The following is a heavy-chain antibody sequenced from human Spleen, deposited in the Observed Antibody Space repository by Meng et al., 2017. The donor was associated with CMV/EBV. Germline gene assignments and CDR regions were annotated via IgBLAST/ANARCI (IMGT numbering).Heavy chain of an antibody. Sequence: GGSLRLSCAASGFPFDDYAMHWVRQAPGKGLEWVSGISWNSYSIRYADSVKGRFTISRDNAKNSLYLQMSSLRPEDTALYYCARGKRVAGGENGMDVWGQGTTVTVSS. CDR2: ISWNSYSI. J-gene: IGHJ6*02. V-gene: IGHV3-9*01. CDR3: ARGKRVAGGENGMDV. D-gene: IGHD6-19*01. CDR1: GFPFDDYA.